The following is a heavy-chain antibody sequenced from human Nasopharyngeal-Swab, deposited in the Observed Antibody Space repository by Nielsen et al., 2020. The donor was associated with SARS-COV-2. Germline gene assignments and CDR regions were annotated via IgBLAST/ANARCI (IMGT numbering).Heavy chain of an antibody. D-gene: IGHD6-19*01. J-gene: IGHJ4*02. CDR2: IVVGSGNT. Sequence: WVRQALGQRLEWIGWIVVGSGNTNYAQKFQERVTITRDMSTSTAYMELSSLRSEDTAVYYCAATVAGMGSYGDWGQGTLVTVSS. CDR3: AATVAGMGSYGD. V-gene: IGHV1-58*01.